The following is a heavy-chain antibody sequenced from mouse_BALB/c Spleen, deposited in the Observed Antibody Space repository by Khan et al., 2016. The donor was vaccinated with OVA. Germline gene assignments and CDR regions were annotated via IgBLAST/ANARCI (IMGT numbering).Heavy chain of an antibody. CDR1: GYSITSGYG. CDR2: ISYSGST. V-gene: IGHV3-2*02. J-gene: IGHJ2*01. D-gene: IGHD1-2*01. Sequence: EVKLLESGPGLVKPSQSLSLTCTVTGYSITSGYGWNWIRQFPGNKLEWMGYISYSGSTNYNPSLKSRISITRDTSKNQFFLQLKSVTTDDTATYYCARTARIKYWGQGTTLTVSS. CDR3: ARTARIKY.